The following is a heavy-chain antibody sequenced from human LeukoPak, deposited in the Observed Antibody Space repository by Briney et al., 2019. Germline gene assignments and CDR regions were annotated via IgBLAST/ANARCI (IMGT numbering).Heavy chain of an antibody. CDR1: GFTFSSYS. CDR3: ARGGYYDSSGYYSGY. CDR2: ISSSSSAI. V-gene: IGHV3-48*01. D-gene: IGHD3-22*01. Sequence: GGSLRLSCAASGFTFSSYSMNWVRQAPGKGLEWVSYISSSSSAIYYADSVKGRFTISRDNAKNSLNLQMNSLRAEDTAVYYCARGGYYDSSGYYSGYWGQGTLVTVSS. J-gene: IGHJ4*02.